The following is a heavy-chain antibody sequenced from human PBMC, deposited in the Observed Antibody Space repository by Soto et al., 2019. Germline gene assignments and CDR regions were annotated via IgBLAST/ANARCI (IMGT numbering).Heavy chain of an antibody. CDR2: IYSGGST. D-gene: IGHD6-6*01. CDR1: GFTVSSNY. CDR3: AAYSSSYNCFDP. V-gene: IGHV3-53*04. Sequence: EVQLVESGGGLVQPGGSLRLSCAASGFTVSSNYMSWVRQAPGKGLEWVSVIYSGGSTYYADCVKGRFTISRHNSKNTLYLQINSPTAEDTAVYYCAAYSSSYNCFDPCGQRTLVTVSS. J-gene: IGHJ5*02.